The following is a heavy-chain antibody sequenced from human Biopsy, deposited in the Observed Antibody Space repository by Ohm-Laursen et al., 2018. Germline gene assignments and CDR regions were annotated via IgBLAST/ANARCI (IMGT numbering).Heavy chain of an antibody. CDR3: ATTTMDTSGWFGNYFDS. CDR2: IDYRGST. D-gene: IGHD6-19*01. J-gene: IGHJ4*02. Sequence: SQTLSLTCTVSSGSISSYYWSWIRQPPGQGLEWIGYIDYRGSTKYNPSLRSRVTMPIDTSRNQFSLKLSSVTAADTAVYYCATTTMDTSGWFGNYFDSWGQGTLVTVSA. V-gene: IGHV4-59*08. CDR1: SGSISSYY.